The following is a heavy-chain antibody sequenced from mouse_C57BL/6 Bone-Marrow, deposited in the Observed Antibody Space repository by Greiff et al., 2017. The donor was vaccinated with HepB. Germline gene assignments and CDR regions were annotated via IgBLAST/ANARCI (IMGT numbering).Heavy chain of an antibody. CDR1: GYTFTSYW. J-gene: IGHJ1*03. V-gene: IGHV1-7*01. CDR3: AREGWLLRGYFDV. Sequence: VKVVESGAELAKPGASVKLSCKASGYTFTSYWMHWVKQRPGQGLEWIGYINPSSGYTKYNQKFKDKATLTADKSSSTAYMQLSSLTYEDSAVYYCAREGWLLRGYFDVWGTGTTVTVSS. CDR2: INPSSGYT. D-gene: IGHD2-3*01.